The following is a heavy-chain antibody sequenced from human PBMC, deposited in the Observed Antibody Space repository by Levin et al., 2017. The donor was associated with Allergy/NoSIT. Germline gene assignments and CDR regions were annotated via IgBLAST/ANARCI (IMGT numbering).Heavy chain of an antibody. CDR2: ISFSGST. Sequence: LSQTLSLTCTVSGVSISSYYWSWIRQPPGKGLEWIGYISFSGSTSYNPSLKSRVTISLDTSKNQLSLNLTSVTAADTAVYYCARFPAGIDEFDPWGQGTLVTVSS. CDR3: ARFPAGIDEFDP. J-gene: IGHJ5*02. V-gene: IGHV4-59*01. D-gene: IGHD1-26*01. CDR1: GVSISSYY.